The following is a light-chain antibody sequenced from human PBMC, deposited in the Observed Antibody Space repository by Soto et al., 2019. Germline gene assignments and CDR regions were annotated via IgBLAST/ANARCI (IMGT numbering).Light chain of an antibody. CDR1: QSISSQ. V-gene: IGKV3-11*01. Sequence: EIVLTQSPATLSLSPGERATLSCRASQSISSQLAWYQQKPGQAPRLLIYDASNRATGIPARFSGSGSGTDFTLTITSLEPEDFAVYYCQQRSNWPLTFGGGNKVEIK. CDR3: QQRSNWPLT. CDR2: DAS. J-gene: IGKJ4*01.